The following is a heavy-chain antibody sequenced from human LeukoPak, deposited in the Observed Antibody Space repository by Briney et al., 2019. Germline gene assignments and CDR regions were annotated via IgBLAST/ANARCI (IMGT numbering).Heavy chain of an antibody. CDR3: AKDRSGWHRSLYYFDY. CDR1: GFTFSSYA. Sequence: GGSLRLSCAASGFTFSSYAMSWVRQAPGKGLEWVSAISGSGGSTYYADSVKGRFTISRDNSKNTLYLQMNSLRAEDTAVYYCAKDRSGWHRSLYYFDYWGQGTLVTVSS. V-gene: IGHV3-23*01. D-gene: IGHD6-19*01. J-gene: IGHJ4*02. CDR2: ISGSGGST.